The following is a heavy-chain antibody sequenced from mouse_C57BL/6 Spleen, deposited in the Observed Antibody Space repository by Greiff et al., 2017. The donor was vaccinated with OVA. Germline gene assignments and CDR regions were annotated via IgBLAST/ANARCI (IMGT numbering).Heavy chain of an antibody. CDR3: ARWEGNLGYAMDD. CDR1: GYAFSSYW. D-gene: IGHD4-1*01. V-gene: IGHV1-80*01. CDR2: IYPGDGDT. J-gene: IGHJ4*01. Sequence: QVQLQQSGAELVKPGASVKISCKASGYAFSSYWMNWVKQRPGKGLEWIGQIYPGDGDTNYNGKFKGKATLTADKSSSTAYMQLRSLTSEDSAVYFGARWEGNLGYAMDDWGQGTSVTVSS.